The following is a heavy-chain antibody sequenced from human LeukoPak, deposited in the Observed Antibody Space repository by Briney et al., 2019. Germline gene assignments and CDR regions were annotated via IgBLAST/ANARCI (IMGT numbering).Heavy chain of an antibody. J-gene: IGHJ4*02. CDR1: GGSISSYY. D-gene: IGHD2-15*01. V-gene: IGHV4-59*08. CDR3: ARLVGGSPDY. CDR2: IYYSGST. Sequence: SETLSLTCTVSGGSISSYYWSWIRQPPGKGLEWIGYIYYSGSTNYSPSLKSRVTISVDTSKNQFSLKLNSVTPDDTGVYYCARLVGGSPDYWGQGTLVTVSS.